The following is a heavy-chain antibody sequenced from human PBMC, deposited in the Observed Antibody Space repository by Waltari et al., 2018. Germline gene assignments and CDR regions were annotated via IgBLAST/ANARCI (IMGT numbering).Heavy chain of an antibody. CDR2: IRQSGST. Sequence: QVQLQQWGAGLLKPSETLSPTCAVYGGSFSGHHWRWIRQHPGTGTDCIGAIRQSGSTNYNPSVKSRITISVDTSKGQFSLKLSSVTAADTAVYYCARDRGLRRLSTFEIWGQGTMVTVSS. V-gene: IGHV4-34*01. CDR1: GGSFSGHH. D-gene: IGHD3-16*02. J-gene: IGHJ3*02. CDR3: ARDRGLRRLSTFEI.